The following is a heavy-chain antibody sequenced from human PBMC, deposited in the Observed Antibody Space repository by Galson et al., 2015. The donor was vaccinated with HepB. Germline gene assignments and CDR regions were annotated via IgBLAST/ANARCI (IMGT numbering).Heavy chain of an antibody. Sequence: CAISGDSVSSNSAAWNWIRQSPSRGLEWLGRTYYRSKWYNEYALSVKGRISINPDTPKNQFPLQLKSVTPEDTAVYYCAASEVPGTDAFDIWGQGTMVTVSS. J-gene: IGHJ3*02. CDR1: GDSVSSNSAA. V-gene: IGHV6-1*01. D-gene: IGHD1-1*01. CDR3: AASEVPGTDAFDI. CDR2: TYYRSKWYN.